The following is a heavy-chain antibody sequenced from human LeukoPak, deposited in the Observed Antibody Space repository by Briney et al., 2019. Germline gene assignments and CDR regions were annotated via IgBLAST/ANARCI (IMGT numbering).Heavy chain of an antibody. CDR2: IRYDGRNK. D-gene: IGHD3-22*01. CDR3: AKDSRYYYDSSGYYYFDY. CDR1: GFNFSSYG. J-gene: IGHJ4*02. Sequence: SGGSLRLACAASGFNFSSYGIYWVRQAPGKGLEWVAFIRYDGRNKYYADSVKGRFTISRDNSKNTLYLQMNSLRAEDTAVYYCAKDSRYYYDSSGYYYFDYWGQGTLVTVSS. V-gene: IGHV3-30*02.